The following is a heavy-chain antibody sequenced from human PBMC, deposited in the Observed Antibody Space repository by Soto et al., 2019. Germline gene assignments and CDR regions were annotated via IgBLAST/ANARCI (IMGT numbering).Heavy chain of an antibody. CDR3: GRAFGVVPYYYYYGMDV. CDR1: GGSFSGYY. CDR2: INHSGST. D-gene: IGHD3-3*01. J-gene: IGHJ6*02. V-gene: IGHV4-34*01. Sequence: SETLSLTCAVYGGSFSGYYWSWIRQPPGKGLEWIGEINHSGSTNYNPSLKSRVTISVDTSKNQFSLKLSSVTAADTAVYYCGRAFGVVPYYYYYGMDVWGQGTTVTVSS.